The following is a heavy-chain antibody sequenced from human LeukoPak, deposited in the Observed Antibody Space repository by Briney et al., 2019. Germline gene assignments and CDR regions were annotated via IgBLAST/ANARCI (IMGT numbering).Heavy chain of an antibody. CDR1: GYTFTSYY. J-gene: IGHJ4*02. Sequence: ASVKVSCKASGYTFTSYYMHWVRQAPGQGLEWMGIINPSGGSTSYAQKFQGRVTMTRDTSTSTVYMELSSLRSEDTAVYYCARGALSPYGSGSYYPNFDYWGQGTLVTVSS. CDR3: ARGALSPYGSGSYYPNFDY. V-gene: IGHV1-46*01. CDR2: INPSGGST. D-gene: IGHD3-10*01.